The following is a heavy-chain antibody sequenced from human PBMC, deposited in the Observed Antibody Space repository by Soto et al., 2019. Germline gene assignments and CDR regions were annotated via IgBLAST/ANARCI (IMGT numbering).Heavy chain of an antibody. D-gene: IGHD2-2*02. CDR2: FRTGGDDATT. CDR3: AKDAIPFNSRNDGFGV. CDR1: GFTFSSYS. V-gene: IGHV3-23*01. Sequence: GGSLRLSCAASGFTFSSYSMSWVRQAPGKGLEWVSGFRTGGDDATTYYADSVKGRFTISRDNSKNMLFLQMNSLRAEDTAVYYCAKDAIPFNSRNDGFGVWGQGTTVTVSS. J-gene: IGHJ3*01.